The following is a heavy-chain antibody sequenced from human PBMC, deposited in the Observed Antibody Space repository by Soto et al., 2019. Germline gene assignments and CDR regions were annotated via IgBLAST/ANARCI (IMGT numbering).Heavy chain of an antibody. V-gene: IGHV4-59*08. D-gene: IGHD6-6*01. CDR3: ARVAAARRLGFGYYYYMDV. Sequence: SETLSLTCTVSGGSISSYYWSWIRQPPGKGLEWIGYIYYSGSTNYNPSLKSRVTISVDTSKNQFSLKLSSVTAADTAVYYCARVAAARRLGFGYYYYMDVWGKGTTVTV. J-gene: IGHJ6*03. CDR1: GGSISSYY. CDR2: IYYSGST.